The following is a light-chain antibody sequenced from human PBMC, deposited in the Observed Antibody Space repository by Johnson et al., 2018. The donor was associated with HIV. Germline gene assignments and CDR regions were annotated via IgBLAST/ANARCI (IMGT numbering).Light chain of an antibody. V-gene: IGLV1-51*02. Sequence: QSALTQPPSVSAAPGQKVTISCSGSSSNIGKNYVSWYQQLPGTAPKLLIYENNKRPSGIPDRFSGSKSGTSATLGITGLQTGDEADYYCGTWDYSLSGYVFGSGTKVTVL. CDR2: ENN. J-gene: IGLJ1*01. CDR1: SSNIGKNY. CDR3: GTWDYSLSGYV.